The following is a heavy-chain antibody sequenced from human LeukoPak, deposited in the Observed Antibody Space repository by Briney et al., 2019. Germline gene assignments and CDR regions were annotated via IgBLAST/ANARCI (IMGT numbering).Heavy chain of an antibody. V-gene: IGHV1-18*01. CDR2: ISAYNGNT. CDR3: AGGIAAAGTRNKLGAEYYFDY. CDR1: GYTFTSYG. J-gene: IGHJ4*02. D-gene: IGHD6-13*01. Sequence: GESLKISCKGSGYTFTSYGISWVRQAPGQGLEWMGWISAYNGNTNYAQKLQGRVTMTTDTSTSTAYMELRSLRSDDTAVYYCAGGIAAAGTRNKLGAEYYFDYWGQGTLVTVSS.